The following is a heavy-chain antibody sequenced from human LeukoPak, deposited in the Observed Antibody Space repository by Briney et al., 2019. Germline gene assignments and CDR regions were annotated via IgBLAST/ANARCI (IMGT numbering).Heavy chain of an antibody. CDR1: GFTFSSYS. D-gene: IGHD2-2*01. J-gene: IGHJ4*02. V-gene: IGHV3-21*01. Sequence: GGSLRLSCAASGFTFSSYSMNWVRQAPGKGLEWVSSISSSSSYIYYADSVKGRFTISRDNAKNSLYLQMNSLRAVDTAVYYCARDSSSCCSFDYWGQGTLVTVSS. CDR3: ARDSSSCCSFDY. CDR2: ISSSSSYI.